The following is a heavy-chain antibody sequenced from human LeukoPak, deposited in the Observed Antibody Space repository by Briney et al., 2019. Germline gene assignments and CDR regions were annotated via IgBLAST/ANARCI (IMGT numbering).Heavy chain of an antibody. CDR1: GFTFSSYE. V-gene: IGHV3-7*01. CDR2: IKQDGSEK. Sequence: GGSLRLSCAASGFTFSSYEMNWVRQAPGKGLEWVANIKQDGSEKYYVDSVKGRFTISRDNAKNSLYLQMNSLRAEDTAVYYCARRKGYSSGWATYYYYMDVWGKGTTVTVSS. CDR3: ARRKGYSSGWATYYYYMDV. J-gene: IGHJ6*03. D-gene: IGHD6-19*01.